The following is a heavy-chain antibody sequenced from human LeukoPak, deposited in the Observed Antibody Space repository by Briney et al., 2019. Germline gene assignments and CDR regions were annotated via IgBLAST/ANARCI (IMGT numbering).Heavy chain of an antibody. D-gene: IGHD3-22*01. Sequence: GGSLRLSCAASGFTFSSYSMNWVRQALGKGLEWVSSISSSSSYIYYADSVKGRFTISRDNAKNSLYLQMNSLGAEDTAVYYCARALDYYDSSGYYFDYWGQGTLVTVSS. CDR2: ISSSSSYI. CDR3: ARALDYYDSSGYYFDY. V-gene: IGHV3-21*01. CDR1: GFTFSSYS. J-gene: IGHJ4*02.